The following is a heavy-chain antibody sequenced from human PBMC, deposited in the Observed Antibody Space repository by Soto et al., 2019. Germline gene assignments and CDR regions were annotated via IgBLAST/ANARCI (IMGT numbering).Heavy chain of an antibody. J-gene: IGHJ4*02. CDR3: AREGRSAAPQAGFDL. V-gene: IGHV4-31*03. CDR1: VNSISTGAYY. D-gene: IGHD3-10*01. Sequence: SETLSLTCTVSVNSISTGAYYWIWLRHHPVKGLEWIGHIFYSGNTHYSPSLESRVTISVDTSKNQFSIKLTSVTVADTAVYYCAREGRSAAPQAGFDLWGQGTLVTVSS. CDR2: IFYSGNT.